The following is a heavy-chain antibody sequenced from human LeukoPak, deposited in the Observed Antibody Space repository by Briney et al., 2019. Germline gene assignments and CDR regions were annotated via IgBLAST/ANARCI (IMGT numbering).Heavy chain of an antibody. CDR3: ASIRDYFDY. J-gene: IGHJ4*02. V-gene: IGHV4-61*02. CDR1: GGSISSGGHD. Sequence: PSETLSLTCTVSGGSISSGGHDWSWIRQPAGKGLQYLGRISSTGSTNYNPSLRSRVTISADTSKNRFSLKLTSVTAADTAVYYCASIRDYFDYWGQGTLVTVSS. CDR2: ISSTGST.